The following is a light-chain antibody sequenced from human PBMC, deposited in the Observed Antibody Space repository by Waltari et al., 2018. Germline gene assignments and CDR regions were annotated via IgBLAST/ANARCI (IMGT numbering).Light chain of an antibody. Sequence: QSALTQPASVSGSPGQSITISCTGTSGDIGNNQFASWYQHEPGTAPKLIGYDVSPRPSGVSNRFSGSKSGNTASLTISGLQAEDEADYYCSSYTTASSWVFGGGTKLTVL. CDR2: DVS. J-gene: IGLJ3*02. CDR3: SSYTTASSWV. V-gene: IGLV2-14*03. CDR1: SGDIGNNQF.